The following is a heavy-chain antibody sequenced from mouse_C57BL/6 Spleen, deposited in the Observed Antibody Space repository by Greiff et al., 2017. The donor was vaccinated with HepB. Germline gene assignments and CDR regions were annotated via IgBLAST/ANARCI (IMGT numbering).Heavy chain of an antibody. J-gene: IGHJ3*01. CDR1: GFTFSDYG. V-gene: IGHV5-17*01. CDR3: ATDDYAWFAY. D-gene: IGHD2-4*01. Sequence: EVQLVESGGGLVKPGWSLKLSCAASGFTFSDYGMHWVRQAPEKGLEWVAYISSGSSTIYYADTVKGRFTISRDNAKNTLFLQMTSLRSEDTAMYYCATDDYAWFAYWGQGTLVTVSA. CDR2: ISSGSSTI.